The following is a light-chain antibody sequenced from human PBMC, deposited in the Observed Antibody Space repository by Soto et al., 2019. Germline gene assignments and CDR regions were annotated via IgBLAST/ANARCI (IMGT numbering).Light chain of an antibody. CDR2: DAS. Sequence: DIQMTQSPATLPASVGDRVTITCRASQTISSWLAWYQQKPGKAPDLLIYDASRLAGGVPSRFSGSESETEFTLTIRNLQPDDFATYYCQQYNSFPWTLGLGTKVDIK. V-gene: IGKV1-5*01. CDR3: QQYNSFPWT. CDR1: QTISSW. J-gene: IGKJ1*01.